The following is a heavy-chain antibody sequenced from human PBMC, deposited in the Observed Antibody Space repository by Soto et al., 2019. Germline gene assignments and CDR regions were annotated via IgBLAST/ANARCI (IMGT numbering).Heavy chain of an antibody. CDR2: INPDNADT. CDR3: ARDGSSGYYDDYYYGMDV. D-gene: IGHD3-22*01. CDR1: GYTFSTYA. Sequence: QVQLAQSGAEVKKPGASVKVSCKSSGYTFSTYAISWVRQAPGQGLEWMGWINPDNADTNYAHNFQGRVTMTTDTSTNTVYMELRSLRSDDTAIYFCARDGSSGYYDDYYYGMDVWGQGTTVTVSS. V-gene: IGHV1-18*01. J-gene: IGHJ6*02.